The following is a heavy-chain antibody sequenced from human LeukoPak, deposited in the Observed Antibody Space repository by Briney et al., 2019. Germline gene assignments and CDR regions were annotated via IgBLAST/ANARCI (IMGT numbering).Heavy chain of an antibody. Sequence: GASVKVSCKASGYTFTSYGISWVRQAPGQGLEWMGGIIPIFGTANYAQKFQGRVTITADESTSTAYMELSSLRSEDTAVYYCARAPSMVATEFDYWGQGTLVTVSS. D-gene: IGHD5-12*01. J-gene: IGHJ4*02. V-gene: IGHV1-69*13. CDR2: IIPIFGTA. CDR1: GYTFTSYG. CDR3: ARAPSMVATEFDY.